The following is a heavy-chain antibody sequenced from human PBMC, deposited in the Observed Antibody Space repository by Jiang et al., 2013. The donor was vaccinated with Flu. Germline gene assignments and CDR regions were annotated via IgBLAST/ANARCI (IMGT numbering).Heavy chain of an antibody. J-gene: IGHJ4*02. CDR1: GFTVSSNY. V-gene: IGHV3-53*01. Sequence: AASGFTVSSNYMSWVRQAPGKGLEWVSVIYSGGSTYYADSVKGRFTISRDNSKNTLYLQMNSLRAEDTAVYYCARAPPPLYYSSDWGQGTLVTVSS. CDR3: ARAPPPLYYSSD. D-gene: IGHD3-10*01. CDR2: IYSGGST.